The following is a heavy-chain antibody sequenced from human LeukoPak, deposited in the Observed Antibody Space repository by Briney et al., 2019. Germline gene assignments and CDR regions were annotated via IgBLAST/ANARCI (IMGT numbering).Heavy chain of an antibody. CDR3: AKDRVNYGDYRNDY. CDR2: IRYDGSNK. V-gene: IGHV3-30*02. J-gene: IGHJ4*02. D-gene: IGHD4-17*01. CDR1: GFTFSSYG. Sequence: PGGSLRLSCAASGFTFSSYGMHWVRQAPGKGLEWVAFIRYDGSNKYYADSVNGRFTISRDNSKNTLYMQMNSLRAEDTAVYYCAKDRVNYGDYRNDYRGQGTLVTVSS.